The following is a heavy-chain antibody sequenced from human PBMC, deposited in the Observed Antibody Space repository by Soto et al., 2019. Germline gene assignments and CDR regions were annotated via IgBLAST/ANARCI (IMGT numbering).Heavy chain of an antibody. CDR2: IYHSGST. V-gene: IGHV4-4*02. Sequence: SETLSLTCAVSCGSISSSNWWSWVRQPPGKGLEWIGEIYHSGSTNYNPSLKSRVTISVDKSKNQFSLKLSSVTAADTAVYYCARVENYYDSSGYRRYYFYYWGQGTLVTVSS. D-gene: IGHD3-22*01. CDR3: ARVENYYDSSGYRRYYFYY. CDR1: CGSISSSNW. J-gene: IGHJ4*02.